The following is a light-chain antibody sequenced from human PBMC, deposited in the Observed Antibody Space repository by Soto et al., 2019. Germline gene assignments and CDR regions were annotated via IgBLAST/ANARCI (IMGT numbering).Light chain of an antibody. CDR3: QQYGSSSFT. V-gene: IGKV3-20*01. CDR1: QSVASSY. CDR2: GAS. J-gene: IGKJ2*01. Sequence: EIVLTQSPGTLSLSPGEGATLSCRASQSVASSYLAWYQQKPGQAPRLIIYGASNRATGTPDRFSGGGSGTDFTLTISRLEPEDFAVYYCQQYGSSSFTFGQGTKLEI.